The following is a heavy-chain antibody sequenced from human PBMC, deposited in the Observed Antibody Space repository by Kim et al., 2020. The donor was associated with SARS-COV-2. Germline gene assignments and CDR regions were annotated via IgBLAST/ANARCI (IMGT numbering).Heavy chain of an antibody. V-gene: IGHV4-4*07. Sequence: PSLKSRVTMSVDTSKNQFSLKLSSVTAADTAVYYCARDWGSGWYRQGIDYWGQGTLVTVSS. J-gene: IGHJ4*02. CDR3: ARDWGSGWYRQGIDY. D-gene: IGHD6-19*01.